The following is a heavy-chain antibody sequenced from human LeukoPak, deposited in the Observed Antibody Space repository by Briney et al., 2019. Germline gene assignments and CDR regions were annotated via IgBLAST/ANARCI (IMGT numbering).Heavy chain of an antibody. CDR1: GFTFSAYA. V-gene: IGHV3-23*01. CDR3: AKRYYDFPLDY. Sequence: PGGSLRLSCAASGFTFSAYAMSWVRQAPGKGLEWVSAVSGSGDSTYYADSVKGRFTISRDNSKNTLYLQINNPRVEDTAVYYCAKRYYDFPLDYWGQGTLVTVSS. D-gene: IGHD3-3*01. CDR2: VSGSGDST. J-gene: IGHJ4*02.